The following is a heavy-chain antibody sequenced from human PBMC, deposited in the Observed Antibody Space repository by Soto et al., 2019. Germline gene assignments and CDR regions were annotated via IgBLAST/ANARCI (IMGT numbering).Heavy chain of an antibody. CDR2: INAGNGHT. J-gene: IGHJ3*02. D-gene: IGHD3-3*01. V-gene: IGHV1-3*01. Sequence: ASVKVSCKASGYTFTSYAMHWVRQAPGQRLEWMGWINAGNGHTKYSQKFQGRVTITRDTYASTAYMVLSSLRSEDTAVYFCAMTGGDYFDFLSEVFDIWGHGTMVTVSS. CDR1: GYTFTSYA. CDR3: AMTGGDYFDFLSEVFDI.